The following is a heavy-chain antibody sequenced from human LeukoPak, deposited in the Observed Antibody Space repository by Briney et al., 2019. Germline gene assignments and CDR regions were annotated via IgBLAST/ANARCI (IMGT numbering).Heavy chain of an antibody. Sequence: PSENLSLTCSVSGVSISSYYWSWIRQPPGKGLEWIGYIYGSGSANYNPSLKSRVTMSVDASKNHFSLKLTSVTAADTAMYYCARGVTMVRGVYWAFDIWGQGTMVTVSS. V-gene: IGHV4-4*09. D-gene: IGHD3-10*01. J-gene: IGHJ3*02. CDR1: GVSISSYY. CDR3: ARGVTMVRGVYWAFDI. CDR2: IYGSGSA.